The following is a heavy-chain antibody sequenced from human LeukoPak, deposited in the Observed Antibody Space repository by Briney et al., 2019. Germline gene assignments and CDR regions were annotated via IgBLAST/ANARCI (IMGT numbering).Heavy chain of an antibody. CDR3: ARGRRWIAVAGTFDY. Sequence: SETLSLTCTVSGGSISSYYWSWIRQPPGKGLEWIGYIYYSGSTNYNPSLQSRVTISVDTSKNQFSLKLSSVTAADTAVYYCARGRRWIAVAGTFDYWGQGTLVTVSS. D-gene: IGHD6-19*01. CDR2: IYYSGST. V-gene: IGHV4-59*12. J-gene: IGHJ4*02. CDR1: GGSISSYY.